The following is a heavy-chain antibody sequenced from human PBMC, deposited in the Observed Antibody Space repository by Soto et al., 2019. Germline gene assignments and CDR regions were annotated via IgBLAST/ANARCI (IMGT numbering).Heavy chain of an antibody. CDR3: TRDESRDSSARGWFDP. D-gene: IGHD6-13*01. CDR2: ISSNSAYI. CDR1: GFRFRSFT. V-gene: IGHV3-21*01. J-gene: IGHJ5*02. Sequence: PXGSLRLSCAASGFRFRSFTMNWVRQAPGKGLEWVSTISSNSAYIYYTDALRGRFTISRDNAKNSLHLQMNSLRAEDTAVYYCTRDESRDSSARGWFDPWGPGTLVTVSS.